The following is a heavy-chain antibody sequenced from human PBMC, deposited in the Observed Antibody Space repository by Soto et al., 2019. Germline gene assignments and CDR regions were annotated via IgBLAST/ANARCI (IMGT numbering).Heavy chain of an antibody. D-gene: IGHD5-18*01. J-gene: IGHJ6*02. CDR2: IKSKTDGGTT. Sequence: LRLSCAASGFTFSNAWMSWVRQAPGKGLEWVGRIKSKTDGGTTDYAAPVKGRFTISRDDSKNTLYLQMNSLKTEDTAVYYCTTSPDLDTAMVYGMDVWGQGTTVTVSS. CDR3: TTSPDLDTAMVYGMDV. V-gene: IGHV3-15*01. CDR1: GFTFSNAW.